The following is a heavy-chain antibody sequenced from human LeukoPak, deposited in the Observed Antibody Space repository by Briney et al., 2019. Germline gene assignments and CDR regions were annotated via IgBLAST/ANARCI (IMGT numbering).Heavy chain of an antibody. Sequence: GGSLRLSCAASGFTFSSYSMNWVRQAPGKWLEWVAFIRYDGSNKYYADSVKGRFTISRDNSKNTLYLQMNSLRAEDTAVYYCAKDWVYCSSTSCYEENAFDIWGQGTMVTVSS. V-gene: IGHV3-30*02. CDR1: GFTFSSYS. CDR3: AKDWVYCSSTSCYEENAFDI. J-gene: IGHJ3*02. CDR2: IRYDGSNK. D-gene: IGHD2-2*01.